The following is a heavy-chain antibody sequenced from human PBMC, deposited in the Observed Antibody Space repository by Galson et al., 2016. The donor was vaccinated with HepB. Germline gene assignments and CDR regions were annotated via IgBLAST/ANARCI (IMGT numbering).Heavy chain of an antibody. V-gene: IGHV1-69*01. CDR2: IIAIFGTP. J-gene: IGHJ1*01. CDR1: GGTFSSYA. D-gene: IGHD3-9*01. CDR3: ASLEGGRHFDREGYFQH. Sequence: QSGAEVTKPGESLKISCKASGGTFSSYAISWVRQAPGQGLEWMGGIIAIFGTPNYAQKFQGRFSITADASTSTAYMELSSLTSEDTAVYYCASLEGGRHFDREGYFQHWGQGTLVTVSS.